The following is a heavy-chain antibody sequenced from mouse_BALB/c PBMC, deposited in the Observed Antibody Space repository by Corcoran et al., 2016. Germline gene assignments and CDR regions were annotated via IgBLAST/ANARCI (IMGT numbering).Heavy chain of an antibody. CDR3: AREGYGNYAYFDV. CDR2: IDPANGNT. D-gene: IGHD2-1*01. Sequence: EVQLQQSGAELVKPGASVKLSCTASGFNIKDNYMHWVKQRPEQGLEWIGRIDPANGNTKYDPKFQGKATITADTSSNTAYLQLSSLTSEDTAVYYCAREGYGNYAYFDVWGAGTTVTVSS. J-gene: IGHJ1*01. CDR1: GFNIKDNY. V-gene: IGHV14-3*02.